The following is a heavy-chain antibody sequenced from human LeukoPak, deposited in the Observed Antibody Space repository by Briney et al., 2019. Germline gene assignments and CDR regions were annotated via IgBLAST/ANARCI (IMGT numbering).Heavy chain of an antibody. V-gene: IGHV1-24*01. J-gene: IGHJ4*02. CDR3: ATRVAYYYDSSGRGGSDS. CDR1: GKTLTELS. Sequence: ASVKVSCKVSGKTLTELSMHWVRQAPGKGLEWMGGYDPEDAETFYAQKFQGRVTMTEDTSTDTAYMELSSLRSEDTAVYYCATRVAYYYDSSGRGGSDSWGQGTLVTVSS. D-gene: IGHD3-22*01. CDR2: YDPEDAET.